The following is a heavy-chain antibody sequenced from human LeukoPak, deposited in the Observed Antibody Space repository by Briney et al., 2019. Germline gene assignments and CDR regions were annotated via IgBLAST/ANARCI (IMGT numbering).Heavy chain of an antibody. V-gene: IGHV4-4*09. CDR1: GASISNYY. CDR3: ARLGSYHDF. D-gene: IGHD1-26*01. CDR2: IHSSGGS. J-gene: IGHJ4*02. Sequence: PSETLSHTCTVSGASISNYYWSWIRQTPEKGLEWMGHIHSSGGSSYYPSLKSRLTLSIDTSRNQLSLKLPSVTAAGTAVYFCARLGSYHDFWGQGALVTVSS.